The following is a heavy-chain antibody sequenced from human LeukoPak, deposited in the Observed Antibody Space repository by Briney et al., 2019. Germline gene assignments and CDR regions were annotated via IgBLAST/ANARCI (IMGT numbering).Heavy chain of an antibody. CDR3: ARLYCSSTSCYSFDY. CDR2: INHSGST. CDR1: GGSFSGYY. V-gene: IGHV4-34*01. J-gene: IGHJ4*02. Sequence: PSETLSLTCAVYGGSFSGYYWSWIRQPPGKGLEWIGEINHSGSTNYNPSLKSRVTISVDTSKNQFSLKLSSVTAADTAVYYCARLYCSSTSCYSFDYWGQGTLVTVSS. D-gene: IGHD2-2*01.